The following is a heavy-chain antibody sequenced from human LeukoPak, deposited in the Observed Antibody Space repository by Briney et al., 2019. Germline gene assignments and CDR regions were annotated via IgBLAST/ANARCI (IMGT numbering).Heavy chain of an antibody. J-gene: IGHJ4*01. CDR2: ISVRSNYI. CDR1: GYTFSSYS. V-gene: IGHV3-21*01. D-gene: IGHD3-22*01. CDR3: VRLRRNSDTSGFYYYYDF. Sequence: GGFLRLSCVASGYTFSSYSINWVRHAPGKGLEWVSSISVRSNYIYYADSVRGRFSISRDDARDSLYLQMNSLRAEDTAVYFCVRLRRNSDTSGFYYYYDFWGHGTLVTVSS.